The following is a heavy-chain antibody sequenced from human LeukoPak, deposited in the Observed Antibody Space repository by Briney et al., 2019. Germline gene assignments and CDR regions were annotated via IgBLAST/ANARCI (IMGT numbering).Heavy chain of an antibody. J-gene: IGHJ4*02. V-gene: IGHV5-51*01. Sequence: GESLKISCKGSGYSFTSYWIGWARQMPGKGLEWMEIIYPGDSDTRYSPSFEGQVTLSADKSITPPYLQWGSLKHSDTAMYYWVRATFAFGGVPWDYWGQGTLVTVSS. CDR1: GYSFTSYW. CDR3: VRATFAFGGVPWDY. D-gene: IGHD3-16*01. CDR2: IYPGDSDT.